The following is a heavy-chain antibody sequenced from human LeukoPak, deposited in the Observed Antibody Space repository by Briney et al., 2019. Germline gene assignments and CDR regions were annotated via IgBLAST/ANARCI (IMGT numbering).Heavy chain of an antibody. CDR1: GYTCTDHY. J-gene: IGHJ4*03. Sequence: ASVKLSGNASGYTCTDHYMHWKCQAPGQGLEWMGWINPNNGDTSYAQSFLGRFTMTSDTPTSTAYMELSRLRSDDTAVYFRAREISGLDYWGRGTMVTVSS. CDR3: AREISGLDY. CDR2: INPNNGDT. D-gene: IGHD2-15*01. V-gene: IGHV1-2*02.